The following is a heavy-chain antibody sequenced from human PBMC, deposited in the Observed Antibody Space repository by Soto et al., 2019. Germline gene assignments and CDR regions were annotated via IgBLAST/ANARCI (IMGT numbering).Heavy chain of an antibody. Sequence: GGSLRLSCAASGFIISSYSMDWVRQAPGKRPEWLSHISTDSHTIYYADSVRGRFTISRENAKNSLSLQMNSLRDEGTAVYYCARGYYDNSLDQWGQGTLVTVSS. J-gene: IGHJ4*02. CDR1: GFIISSYS. CDR2: ISTDSHTI. V-gene: IGHV3-48*02. CDR3: ARGYYDNSLDQ. D-gene: IGHD3-9*01.